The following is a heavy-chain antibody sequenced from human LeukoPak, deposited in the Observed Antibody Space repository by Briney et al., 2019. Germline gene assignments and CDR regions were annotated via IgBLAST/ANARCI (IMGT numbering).Heavy chain of an antibody. D-gene: IGHD1-26*01. CDR3: ARAKGLAGSYLDNWFDP. J-gene: IGHJ5*02. CDR2: TSYDGTSE. V-gene: IGHV3-30*04. CDR1: GFSFRRYD. Sequence: GGSLRLSCAATGFSFRRYDMHWVRQAPGKGLEWVAATSYDGTSELYADFVKGRFSISRDNSRNTLSLQMDTLRPEDTAIYYCARAKGLAGSYLDNWFDPWGQGTRVIVSS.